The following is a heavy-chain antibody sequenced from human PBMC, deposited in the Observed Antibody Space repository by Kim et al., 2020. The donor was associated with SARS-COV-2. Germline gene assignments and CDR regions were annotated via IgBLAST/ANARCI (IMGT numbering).Heavy chain of an antibody. V-gene: IGHV1-2*04. D-gene: IGHD3-10*01. CDR3: ARDLTRYYGSGSYYNPSVRGWVHP. J-gene: IGHJ5*02. Sequence: ASVKVSCKASGYTFTGYYMHWVRQAPGQGLEWMGWINPNSGGTNYAQKFQGWVTMTRDTSISTAYMELSRLRSDDTAVYYCARDLTRYYGSGSYYNPSVRGWVHPWGQGTLVTVSS. CDR2: INPNSGGT. CDR1: GYTFTGYY.